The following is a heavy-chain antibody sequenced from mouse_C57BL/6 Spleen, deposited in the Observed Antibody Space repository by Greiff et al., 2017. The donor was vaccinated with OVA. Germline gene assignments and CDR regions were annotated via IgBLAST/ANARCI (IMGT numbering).Heavy chain of an antibody. CDR3: ARATMITTGYFDV. CDR2: IDPSDSYT. CDR1: GYTFTSYW. Sequence: QVQLQQPGAELVKPGASVKLSCKASGYTFTSYWMQWVKQRPGQGLEWIGEIDPSDSYTNYNQKFKGKATLTVDPSSSTAYMQLSSLTSEDSAVYYCARATMITTGYFDVWGTGTTVTVSS. D-gene: IGHD2-4*01. J-gene: IGHJ1*03. V-gene: IGHV1-50*01.